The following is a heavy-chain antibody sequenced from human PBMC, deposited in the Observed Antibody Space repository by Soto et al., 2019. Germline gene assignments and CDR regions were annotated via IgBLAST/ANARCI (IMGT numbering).Heavy chain of an antibody. Sequence: SETLSLTCTVSGGSISSTGHYCGWVRQPPGKGLEWIASISYSEITYYNPSLRSRVTMSVDTSKNQFSLKLNSVTAADTAVYYCARVAYDILTGYSRFDYWGQGTLVTVSS. D-gene: IGHD3-9*01. V-gene: IGHV4-39*07. J-gene: IGHJ4*02. CDR1: GGSISSTGHY. CDR2: ISYSEIT. CDR3: ARVAYDILTGYSRFDY.